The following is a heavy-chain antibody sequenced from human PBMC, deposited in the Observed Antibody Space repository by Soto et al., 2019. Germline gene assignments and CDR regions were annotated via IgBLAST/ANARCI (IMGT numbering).Heavy chain of an antibody. D-gene: IGHD3-3*01. CDR1: GDSVSSDSYY. V-gene: IGHV4-61*01. CDR3: AREGGVLRLSNWLDP. CDR2: IYHDGTT. J-gene: IGHJ5*02. Sequence: QLQLQESGPGLVKPSETLSLTCTVSGDSVSSDSYYWSWIRQSPGKGLEWIGYIYHDGTTSYNPSLQSRVTMSINTSMNQFSLQLSSVTAADSAIYYCAREGGVLRLSNWLDPWGQGTLVTVSS.